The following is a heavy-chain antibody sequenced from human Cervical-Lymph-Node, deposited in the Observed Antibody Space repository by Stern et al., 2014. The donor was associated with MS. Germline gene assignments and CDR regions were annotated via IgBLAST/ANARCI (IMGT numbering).Heavy chain of an antibody. Sequence: QVQLQESGPGLVKPSETLSLTCAVSGGSIRPYYWNWIRQSPGKGLEWIGYIYYSGYTKYNPSFKSGVTISLDSSKSDFPLTLKSVTAADTAIYYCAREFSGSSALEFWGQGALVIVSS. J-gene: IGHJ4*02. V-gene: IGHV4-59*12. D-gene: IGHD6-6*01. CDR2: IYYSGYT. CDR1: GGSIRPYY. CDR3: AREFSGSSALEF.